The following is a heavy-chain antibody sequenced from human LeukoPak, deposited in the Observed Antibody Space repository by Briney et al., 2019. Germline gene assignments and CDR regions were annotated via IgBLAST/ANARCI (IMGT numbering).Heavy chain of an antibody. V-gene: IGHV1-8*01. J-gene: IGHJ4*02. CDR2: VKPHSGDT. CDR1: GYTFTSYD. Sequence: GASVKVSCKTSGYTFTSYDINWVRQDTGQGLEWMGWVKPHSGDTAYAQKFQGRVTMTRDSATSTVYMELSGLRSEDSAVYYCMRGVGVAGDYWGQGTLVTVSS. CDR3: MRGVGVAGDY. D-gene: IGHD3-3*01.